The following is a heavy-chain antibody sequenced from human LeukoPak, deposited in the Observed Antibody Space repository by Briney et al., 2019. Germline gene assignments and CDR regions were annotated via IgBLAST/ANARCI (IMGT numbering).Heavy chain of an antibody. CDR2: IIPIFGTA. D-gene: IGHD3-22*01. CDR1: GGTFSSYA. Sequence: SVKVSCKASGGTFSSYAISWVRQAPGQGLEWMGGIIPIFGTANYAQKFQGRVTITADESTSTAYMELSSLRSEDTAVYYCARDWAHYDSSGYYYIDAFDIWGQGTMVTVSS. CDR3: ARDWAHYDSSGYYYIDAFDI. V-gene: IGHV1-69*13. J-gene: IGHJ3*02.